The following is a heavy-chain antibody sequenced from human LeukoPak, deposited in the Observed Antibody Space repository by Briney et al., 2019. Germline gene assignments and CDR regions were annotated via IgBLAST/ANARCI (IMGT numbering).Heavy chain of an antibody. Sequence: GGSLRLSCTASGFIFSHYALHWVRQAPGKGLEWVAIISYDGTDENFADSVEGRFTISRDNSMNTLYLQMNSLRSEDTAVYYCARGLGGYSYGLTSDYWGQGTLVTVFS. J-gene: IGHJ4*02. CDR2: ISYDGTDE. CDR3: ARGLGGYSYGLTSDY. CDR1: GFIFSHYA. D-gene: IGHD5-18*01. V-gene: IGHV3-30*01.